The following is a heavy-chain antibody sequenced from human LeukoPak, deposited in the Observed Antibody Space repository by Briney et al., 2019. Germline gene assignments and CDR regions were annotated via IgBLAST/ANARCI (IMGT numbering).Heavy chain of an antibody. CDR2: MSYRGST. CDR3: ARRRAEGGSNGHYNWFDP. CDR1: GGSISSYY. V-gene: IGHV4-59*08. Sequence: SETLSLTCTVSGGSISSYYWSWIRQPPGKGLEWIGSMSYRGSTNYNPSLKSRVTMSVDTTKNQFSLRLNSVTAADTAVYYCARRRAEGGSNGHYNWFDPWGQGTLVTVSS. D-gene: IGHD6-13*01. J-gene: IGHJ5*02.